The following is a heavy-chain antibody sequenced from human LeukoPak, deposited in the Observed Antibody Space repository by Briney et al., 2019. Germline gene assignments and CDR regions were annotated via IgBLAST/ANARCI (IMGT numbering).Heavy chain of an antibody. CDR1: GYTFSRYW. CDR3: GRDVSRGAGGAFVI. J-gene: IGHJ3*02. CDR2: IKQDGSEK. Sequence: GGSLRLSCAASGYTFSRYWMSWARQAPGKGLEWVANIKQDGSEKYYVDSVKGRFTISRDNAKNSLYLQMNSLRAEDTAVYYCGRDVSRGAGGAFVIWGQGTMVTVSS. D-gene: IGHD2-8*02. V-gene: IGHV3-7*01.